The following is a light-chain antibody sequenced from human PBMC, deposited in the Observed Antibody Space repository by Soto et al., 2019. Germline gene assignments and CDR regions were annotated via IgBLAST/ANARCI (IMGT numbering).Light chain of an antibody. Sequence: QSALTQPASMSGSPGQSITISCTGTSSDVGGYNYVSWYQQHPGKAPKLMIYDVSNRPSGVSNRFSGSKSGNTASLTISGLQAEDEAAYYCSSYTSRRSRVFGGGTQLTVL. J-gene: IGLJ2*01. CDR1: SSDVGGYNY. V-gene: IGLV2-14*01. CDR3: SSYTSRRSRV. CDR2: DVS.